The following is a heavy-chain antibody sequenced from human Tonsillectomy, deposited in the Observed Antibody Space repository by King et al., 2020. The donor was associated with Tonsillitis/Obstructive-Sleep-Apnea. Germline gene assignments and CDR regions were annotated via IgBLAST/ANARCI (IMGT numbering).Heavy chain of an antibody. D-gene: IGHD2-2*01. J-gene: IGHJ6*03. V-gene: IGHV4-34*01. CDR1: GGSFSGYY. CDR2: INHSGST. Sequence: VQLQQWGAGLLKPSETLSLTCAVYGGSFSGYYWSWIRQPPGKGLEWIGEINHSGSTNYNPSLKSRVTISVDTSKNQFSLKLSSVTAADTAVYYCARGEGSTRIHYYYYYMDVWGKGTTVTVSS. CDR3: ARGEGSTRIHYYYYYMDV.